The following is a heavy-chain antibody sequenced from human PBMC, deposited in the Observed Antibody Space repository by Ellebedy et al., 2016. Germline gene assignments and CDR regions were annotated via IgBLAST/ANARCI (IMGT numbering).Heavy chain of an antibody. V-gene: IGHV3-33*01. D-gene: IGHD3-22*01. CDR2: IWYDGSNK. Sequence: GGSLRLSCAASGFTFSNYGMHWVRQAPGEGLEWVAVIWYDGSNKYYADSVKGRFTISRDNSKNTLYLQMNSLRDEDTAVYYCARGDPMGYYPEHWGQGTLVTVSS. CDR3: ARGDPMGYYPEH. J-gene: IGHJ1*01. CDR1: GFTFSNYG.